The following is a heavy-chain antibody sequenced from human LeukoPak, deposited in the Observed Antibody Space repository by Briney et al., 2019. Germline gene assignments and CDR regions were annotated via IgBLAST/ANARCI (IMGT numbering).Heavy chain of an antibody. CDR1: GYTFTSYG. J-gene: IGHJ6*02. CDR2: ISAYNGNT. Sequence: ASVTVSCKASGYTFTSYGISWVRQAPGQGLEWMGWISAYNGNTNYAQKLQGRVTMTTDTSTSTAYMELRSLRSDDTAVYYCAREGLRYFDWLPLNYYGMDVWGQGTTVTVSS. CDR3: AREGLRYFDWLPLNYYGMDV. D-gene: IGHD3-9*01. V-gene: IGHV1-18*01.